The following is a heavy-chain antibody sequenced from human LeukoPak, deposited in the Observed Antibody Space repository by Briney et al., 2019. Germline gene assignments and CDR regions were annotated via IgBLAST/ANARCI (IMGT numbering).Heavy chain of an antibody. CDR1: GGSVSSGSYY. J-gene: IGHJ5*02. Sequence: SETLSLTCTVSGGSVSSGSYYWSWIRQPPGKGLEWIGYIYYSGSTYYNPSLKSRVTISVDTSKNQFSLKLSSVTAADTAVYYCSREAGIATAIVWFDPWGQGTLVTVSS. CDR2: IYYSGST. D-gene: IGHD6-13*01. CDR3: SREAGIATAIVWFDP. V-gene: IGHV4-61*01.